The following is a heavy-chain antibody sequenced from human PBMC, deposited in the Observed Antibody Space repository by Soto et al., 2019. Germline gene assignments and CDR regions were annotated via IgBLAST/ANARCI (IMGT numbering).Heavy chain of an antibody. Sequence: PSETLSLTCAVYGGSFSGYYWSWIRQPPGKGLEWIGEINHSGSTNYNPSLKSRVTISVDTSKNQFSLKLSSVTAAETAVYYCARGRARGRYYFDYWGQGTLVTVSS. V-gene: IGHV4-34*01. CDR1: GGSFSGYY. J-gene: IGHJ4*02. D-gene: IGHD6-6*01. CDR3: ARGRARGRYYFDY. CDR2: INHSGST.